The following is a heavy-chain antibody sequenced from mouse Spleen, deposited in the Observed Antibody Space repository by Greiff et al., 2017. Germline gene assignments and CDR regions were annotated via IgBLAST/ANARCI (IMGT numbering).Heavy chain of an antibody. CDR3: AREEGYGNYFDY. D-gene: IGHD1-1*01. Sequence: QLQQSGPELVKPGDSVKISCKASGYSFTGYFMNWVMQSHGKSLEWIGRINPYNGDTFYNQKFKGKATLTVDKSSSTAHMELRSLTSEDSAVYYCAREEGYGNYFDYWGQGTTLTVSS. J-gene: IGHJ2*01. CDR2: INPYNGDT. V-gene: IGHV1-20*01. CDR1: GYSFTGYF.